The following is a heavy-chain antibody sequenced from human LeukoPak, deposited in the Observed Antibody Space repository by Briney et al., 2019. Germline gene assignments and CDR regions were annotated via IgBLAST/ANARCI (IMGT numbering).Heavy chain of an antibody. V-gene: IGHV1-69*04. CDR2: IIPILGIA. Sequence: ASVKVSCKASGGTFSSYAISWVRQAPGQGLEWMGRIIPILGIANYAQKFQGRVTITADKSTSTAYMELSSLGSEDTAVYYCARGRYYYDSSGEELFDPWGQGTLVTVSS. D-gene: IGHD3-22*01. CDR3: ARGRYYYDSSGEELFDP. CDR1: GGTFSSYA. J-gene: IGHJ5*02.